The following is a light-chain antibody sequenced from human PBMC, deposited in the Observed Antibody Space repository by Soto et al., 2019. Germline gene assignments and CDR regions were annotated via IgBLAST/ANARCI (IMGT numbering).Light chain of an antibody. CDR1: SSDVGGYNY. CDR2: EVS. V-gene: IGLV2-8*01. CDR3: SSYAGSKGV. Sequence: QSALTQPPSASGSPGQSVTISCTGTSSDVGGYNYVSWYQQHPGKAPTLMIYEVSKRPSGVPERFSGSKSGNTASLTVSGLQAEDEADYYCSSYAGSKGVFGGGTKVTVL. J-gene: IGLJ2*01.